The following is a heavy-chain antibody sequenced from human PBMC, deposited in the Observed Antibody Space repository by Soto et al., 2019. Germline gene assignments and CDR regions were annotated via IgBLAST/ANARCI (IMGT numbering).Heavy chain of an antibody. CDR1: DGSINNHY. CDR2: IYYSGST. J-gene: IGHJ4*02. CDR3: ARSGGSLDY. D-gene: IGHD2-15*01. V-gene: IGHV4-59*11. Sequence: SETLSLTCTVSDGSINNHYWSWIRQPPGKGLEWIGYIYYSGSTNYNPSLKSRVTISVATSKSQFSLKLNSVTAADTAVYYCARSGGSLDYWGQGTLVTVYS.